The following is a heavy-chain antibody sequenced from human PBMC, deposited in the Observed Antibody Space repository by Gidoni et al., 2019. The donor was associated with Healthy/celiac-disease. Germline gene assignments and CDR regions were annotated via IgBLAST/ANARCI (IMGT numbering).Heavy chain of an antibody. CDR3: TTDPPPTMIVVVRDP. CDR2: IKSKTDGGTT. J-gene: IGHJ5*02. CDR1: GFTFSNAW. V-gene: IGHV3-15*01. Sequence: VQLVESGGGLVQPGGSLRLSCAASGFTFSNAWMSWVRQAPGKGLEWVGRIKSKTDGGTTDYAAPVTGRFTTSRDDSNNTLYLHINSLKTEDTAVYYCTTDPPPTMIVVVRDPWGQGTLVTVSS. D-gene: IGHD3-22*01.